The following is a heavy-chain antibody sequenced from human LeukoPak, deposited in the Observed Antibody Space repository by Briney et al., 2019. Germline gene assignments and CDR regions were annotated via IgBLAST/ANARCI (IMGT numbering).Heavy chain of an antibody. J-gene: IGHJ3*02. D-gene: IGHD6-19*01. V-gene: IGHV1-69*05. CDR3: ARAPPIAVAGHDAFDI. CDR2: IIPIFGTA. Sequence: ASVKVSCKASGYTFASYGISWVRQAPGQGLEWMGGIIPIFGTANYAQKFQGRVTITTDKSTSTAYMELSSLRSEDTAVYYCARAPPIAVAGHDAFDIWGQGTMVTVSS. CDR1: GYTFASYG.